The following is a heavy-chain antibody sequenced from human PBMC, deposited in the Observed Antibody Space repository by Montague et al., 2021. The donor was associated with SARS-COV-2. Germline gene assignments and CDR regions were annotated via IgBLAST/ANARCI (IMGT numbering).Heavy chain of an antibody. J-gene: IGHJ4*02. V-gene: IGHV4-34*01. Sequence: SETLSLTCGVYGGSFGDDYWSWIRQPPGKGLEWIGEVKQSGSTNYNPSLKSRVTISVDTSKNQFSLKLTSVTAADTAVYFCARGHLSVSMIVVVFTSASYYFDFWGQGAQVTVSS. CDR2: VKQSGST. D-gene: IGHD3-22*01. CDR3: ARGHLSVSMIVVVFTSASYYFDF. CDR1: GGSFGDDY.